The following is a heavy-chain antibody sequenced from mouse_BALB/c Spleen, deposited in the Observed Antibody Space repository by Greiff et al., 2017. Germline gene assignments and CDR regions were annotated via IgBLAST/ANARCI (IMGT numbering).Heavy chain of an antibody. V-gene: IGHV1-14*01. D-gene: IGHD1-2*01. Sequence: VQLKESGPELVKPGASVSMSCKVSGYTFTSYVMHWVKQKPGQGLEWIGYINPYNDGTKNNAKFKGKATLTSDKSSITAYMELSNLTSEDSAVYSCARAGYGFAYWGQGTLVTVSA. CDR3: ARAGYGFAY. J-gene: IGHJ3*01. CDR1: GYTFTSYV. CDR2: INPYNDGT.